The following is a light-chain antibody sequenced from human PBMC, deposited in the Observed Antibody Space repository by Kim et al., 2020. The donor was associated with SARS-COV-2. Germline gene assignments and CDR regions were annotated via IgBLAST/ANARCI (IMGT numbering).Light chain of an antibody. CDR2: DVS. V-gene: IGLV2-14*03. CDR3: SSYTRSSTYV. Sequence: GQSITISCTGTSSDVGGHNYVSWYQQHPGKAPKLMIYDVSNRPSGVSNRFSGSKSGNTASLTSSGLQAEDEADYYCSSYTRSSTYVFGTGTKVTVL. J-gene: IGLJ1*01. CDR1: SSDVGGHNY.